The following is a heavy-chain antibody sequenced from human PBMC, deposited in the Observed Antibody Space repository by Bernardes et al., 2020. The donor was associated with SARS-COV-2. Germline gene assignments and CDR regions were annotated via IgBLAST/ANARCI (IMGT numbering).Heavy chain of an antibody. CDR1: GFTFRSYD. J-gene: IGHJ4*02. CDR3: ARVRYDSSGYQYYFDY. V-gene: IGHV3-13*01. CDR2: IGTAGDT. Sequence: GGSLRLSCAASGFTFRSYDMHWVRQATGKGLEWVSAIGTAGDTYYPGSVKGRFTISRENAKNSLYLQMNSLRAGDTAVYYCARVRYDSSGYQYYFDYWGQGTLVTVSS. D-gene: IGHD3-22*01.